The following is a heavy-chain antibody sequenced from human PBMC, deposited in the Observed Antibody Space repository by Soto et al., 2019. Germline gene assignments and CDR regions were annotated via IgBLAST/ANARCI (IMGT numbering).Heavy chain of an antibody. Sequence: ASVKVSCKASGYTFTSYGISWVRQAPGQGLEWMGWTSAYNGNTNYAQKLQGRVTMTTDTSTSTAYMELRSLRSDDTAVYYCARGRHPRTLAVSEAPFDYWGQGTLVTVSS. CDR1: GYTFTSYG. J-gene: IGHJ4*02. V-gene: IGHV1-18*01. CDR3: ARGRHPRTLAVSEAPFDY. CDR2: TSAYNGNT. D-gene: IGHD6-6*01.